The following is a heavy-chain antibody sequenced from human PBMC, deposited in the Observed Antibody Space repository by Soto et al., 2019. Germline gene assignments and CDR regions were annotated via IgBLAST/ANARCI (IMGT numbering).Heavy chain of an antibody. CDR2: FFESGGP. J-gene: IGHJ4*02. CDR3: ARRNPYVSGNYYYGAFAF. CDR1: GGSITNNKL. D-gene: IGHD3-10*01. V-gene: IGHV4-4*02. Sequence: PSETLSLTCIVSGGSITNNKLWSWVRQPPGKGLEWIGEFFESGGPSYNPSFAGRVTISLDTSKSQFSLNLNSVTAADTAVYYCARRNPYVSGNYYYGAFAFWGQGTLVTVSS.